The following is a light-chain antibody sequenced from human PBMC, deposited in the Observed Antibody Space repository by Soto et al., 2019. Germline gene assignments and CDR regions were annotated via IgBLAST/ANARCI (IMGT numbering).Light chain of an antibody. V-gene: IGKV1-39*01. CDR3: QQSYNSPPIT. CDR2: AAS. J-gene: IGKJ5*01. CDR1: QGINSF. Sequence: IQLPQSPSSLSASVGDRVAITCRASQGINSFLAWYQQKPGKAPKLLIYAASTLQSGVPSRFSGSGSGTDFTLTISSLQPEDFATYYCQQSYNSPPITFGQGTRLEI.